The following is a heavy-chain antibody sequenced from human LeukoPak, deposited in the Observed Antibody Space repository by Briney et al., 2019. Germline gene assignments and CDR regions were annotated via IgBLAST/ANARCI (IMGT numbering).Heavy chain of an antibody. Sequence: GGSLRLSCAASGFDFSNYAMTWVRRAPGKGLEWVSAVTGSSNTYYADSVKGRFTISRDNSKNMLYLEMNNLRVEDTAIYYCAKDRSSSTSCSNYWGRGTLVTVSS. CDR2: VTGSSNT. V-gene: IGHV3-23*01. CDR3: AKDRSSSTSCSNY. D-gene: IGHD2-2*01. CDR1: GFDFSNYA. J-gene: IGHJ4*02.